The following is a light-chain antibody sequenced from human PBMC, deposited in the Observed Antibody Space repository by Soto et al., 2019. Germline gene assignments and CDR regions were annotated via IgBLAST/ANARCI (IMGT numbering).Light chain of an antibody. CDR3: EQYNNWFSIT. CDR2: GTS. J-gene: IGKJ5*01. V-gene: IGKV3-15*01. CDR1: QNISRS. Sequence: EIVMTQSPVTLSVSPGERATLSCRASQNISRSLAWYQQKPGQGPSLLIYGTSTRAGGVPARFSGGGSGTEFTLTITSLQSEDFAVYYCEQYNNWFSITFGQGTRLEIK.